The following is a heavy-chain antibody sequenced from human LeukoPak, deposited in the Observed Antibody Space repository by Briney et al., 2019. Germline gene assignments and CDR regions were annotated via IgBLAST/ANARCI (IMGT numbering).Heavy chain of an antibody. CDR1: GFTFTNFE. Sequence: PGGSLRLSCAASGFTFTNFEMNWVRQAPGKGLEWVSYISYSGSTTSYADSVKGRFTISRDNAKNTLYLQMNSLRAEDTAVYYCVRGNYFDYWGQGTLVTVSS. CDR3: VRGNYFDY. CDR2: ISYSGSTT. V-gene: IGHV3-48*03. J-gene: IGHJ4*02.